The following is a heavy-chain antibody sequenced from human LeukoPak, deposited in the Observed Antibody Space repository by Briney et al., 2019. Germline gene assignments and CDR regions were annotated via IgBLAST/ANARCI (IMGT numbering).Heavy chain of an antibody. J-gene: IGHJ4*02. CDR3: ARGGLVGATPDY. D-gene: IGHD1-26*01. CDR2: IIPILGIA. CDR1: GGTFSSYA. V-gene: IGHV1-69*04. Sequence: SVKVSCKASGGTFSSYAISWVRQAPGQGLEWMGRIIPILGIANYAQKFQGRVTITADKSTSTAYMELSSLRSEDTAVYYCARGGLVGATPDYWGQGTLVTVSS.